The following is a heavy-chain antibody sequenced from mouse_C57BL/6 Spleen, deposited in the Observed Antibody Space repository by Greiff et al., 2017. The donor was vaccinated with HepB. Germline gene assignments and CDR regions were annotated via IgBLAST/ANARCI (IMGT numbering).Heavy chain of an antibody. CDR2: IDPSDSYT. J-gene: IGHJ2*01. Sequence: QVQLQQPGAELVKPGASVKLSCKASGYTFTSYWMQWVKQRPGQGLEWIGEIDPSDSYTNYNQKFKGKATLTVDTSSSTAYMQRSSMTSEDSAVYYCTRRIYDGYFYFDYWGQGTTLTVSS. CDR3: TRRIYDGYFYFDY. D-gene: IGHD2-3*01. V-gene: IGHV1-50*01. CDR1: GYTFTSYW.